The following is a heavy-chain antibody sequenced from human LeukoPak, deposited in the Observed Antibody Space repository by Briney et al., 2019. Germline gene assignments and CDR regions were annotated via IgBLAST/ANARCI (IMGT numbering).Heavy chain of an antibody. D-gene: IGHD3-10*01. CDR2: ISYDGSNK. Sequence: PGGSLRLSCAASGFTFSSYGMHWVRQAPGKGLEWVAVISYDGSNKYYADSVKGRFTISRDNSKNTLYLQMNSLRAEDTAVYYCAKDGSTMVRSYGMDVWGQGTTVTVSS. CDR3: AKDGSTMVRSYGMDV. CDR1: GFTFSSYG. J-gene: IGHJ6*02. V-gene: IGHV3-30*18.